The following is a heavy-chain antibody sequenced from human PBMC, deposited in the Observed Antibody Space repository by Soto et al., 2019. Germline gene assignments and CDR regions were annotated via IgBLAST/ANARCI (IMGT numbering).Heavy chain of an antibody. CDR3: ARSPLITMIPYYFDL. D-gene: IGHD3-22*01. CDR1: GDSISNSRFY. Sequence: PSETLSLTCSVSGDSISNSRFYWSWIRQPPGKGLEWIGYIYYSGSTYYNPSLKSRVTISVDTSKNQFSLKLSSVTAADTAVYYCARSPLITMIPYYFDLWGRGTLVTVSS. V-gene: IGHV4-30-4*01. J-gene: IGHJ2*01. CDR2: IYYSGST.